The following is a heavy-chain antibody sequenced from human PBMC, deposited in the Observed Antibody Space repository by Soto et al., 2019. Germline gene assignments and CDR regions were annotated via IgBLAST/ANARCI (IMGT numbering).Heavy chain of an antibody. J-gene: IGHJ4*02. D-gene: IGHD3-10*01. V-gene: IGHV3-23*01. CDR2: ISGSGGST. Sequence: EVQLLESGGGLVQPGGSLRLSCAASGFTFSSYAMSWVRQAPGKGLEWVSAISGSGGSTYYADSVKGRFTISRDNSENTLYLQMNSLRAEDTAVYYCAKDGKIWFEDPEGFDYWGQGTLVTVS. CDR3: AKDGKIWFEDPEGFDY. CDR1: GFTFSSYA.